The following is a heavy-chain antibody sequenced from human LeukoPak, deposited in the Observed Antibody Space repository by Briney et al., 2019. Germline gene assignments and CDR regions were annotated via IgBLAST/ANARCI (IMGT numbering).Heavy chain of an antibody. CDR1: GFTFSSYA. V-gene: IGHV3-30-3*01. CDR3: ARRTPYNWNYSGWFDP. CDR2: ISYDGSNK. Sequence: GGSLRLSCAASGFTFSSYAMHWVRQAPGKGLEWVAVISYDGSNKYYADSVKGRFTISRDNSKNTLYLQMNSLRAEDTAVYYCARRTPYNWNYSGWFDPWGQGTLVTVSS. J-gene: IGHJ5*02. D-gene: IGHD1-7*01.